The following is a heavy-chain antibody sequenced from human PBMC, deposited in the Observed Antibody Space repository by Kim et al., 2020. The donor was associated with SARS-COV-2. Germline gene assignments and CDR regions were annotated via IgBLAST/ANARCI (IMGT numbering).Heavy chain of an antibody. CDR3: ARTYYGFDY. D-gene: IGHD3-22*01. V-gene: IGHV4-34*01. CDR2: GTT. J-gene: IGHJ4*02. Sequence: GTTNYNTYLKSRVTISVDTSKKQISLKVFSVTAADTTVYYCARTYYGFDYWGQGTLVTVSS.